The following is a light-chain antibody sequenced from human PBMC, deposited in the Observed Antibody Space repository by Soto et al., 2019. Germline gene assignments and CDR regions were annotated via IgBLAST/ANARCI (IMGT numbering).Light chain of an antibody. V-gene: IGLV2-14*01. Sequence: QSALTQPASVSGSPGQSITISCTGTSSDVGGYNYVSWYQQHPGKAPKLIIYEVSNRPSGVSNRFSGSKSGTTASLTISGLEAEDEADYSCYSYTRLSTVVFGTGTKLTVL. CDR1: SSDVGGYNY. CDR3: YSYTRLSTVV. J-gene: IGLJ1*01. CDR2: EVS.